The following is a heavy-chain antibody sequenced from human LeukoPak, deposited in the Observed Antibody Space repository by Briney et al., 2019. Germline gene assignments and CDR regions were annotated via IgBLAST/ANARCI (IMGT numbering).Heavy chain of an antibody. V-gene: IGHV4-61*08. CDR2: IYSSGHT. CDR1: GGSISSGDYY. D-gene: IGHD6-13*01. J-gene: IGHJ4*02. Sequence: SETLSLTCTVSGGSISSGDYYWSWIRQPPGKGLEWIGYIYSSGHTNYNPSLKSRVTISVDTSKNQFSLNLRSVTAADTAVYYCARHFSGAAAPLPFDYWGQGTLVTVSS. CDR3: ARHFSGAAAPLPFDY.